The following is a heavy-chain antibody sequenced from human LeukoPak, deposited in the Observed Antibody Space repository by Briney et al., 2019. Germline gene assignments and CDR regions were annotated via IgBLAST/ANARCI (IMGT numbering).Heavy chain of an antibody. V-gene: IGHV3-30*04. D-gene: IGHD3-22*01. CDR2: ISYDGSNK. CDR1: GFTFSSYA. CDR3: AGDHYYHASRGYLSFLKRGDYFDY. Sequence: PGGSLRLSCAASGFTFSSYAMHWVRQAPGKGLEWVAVISYDGSNKYYADSVKGRFTISRDNSKNTLYLQMNSLRAEDTAVYYCAGDHYYHASRGYLSFLKRGDYFDYWGQGTLVTVSS. J-gene: IGHJ4*02.